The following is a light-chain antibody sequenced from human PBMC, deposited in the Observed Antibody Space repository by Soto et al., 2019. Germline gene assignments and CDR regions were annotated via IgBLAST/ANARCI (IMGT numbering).Light chain of an antibody. CDR2: KVS. CDR1: SSDVGHPYNY. V-gene: IGLV2-14*03. Sequence: QSVLTQPASVSGSPGQSITISCTGTSSDVGHPYNYVSWYQQRPGKAPKLLIFKVSNRPSGISGRFSGSKSGNTASLTISGLQAEDEADYYCMSYIDSTSTHWVLGGGTKLTVL. CDR3: MSYIDSTSTHWV. J-gene: IGLJ3*02.